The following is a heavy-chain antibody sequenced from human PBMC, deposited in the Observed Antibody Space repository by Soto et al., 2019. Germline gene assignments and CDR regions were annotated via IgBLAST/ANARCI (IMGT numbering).Heavy chain of an antibody. CDR1: GFTFDDYA. J-gene: IGHJ6*02. D-gene: IGHD4-17*01. Sequence: DVQLVESGGGLVQPGRSLRLSCAASGFTFDDYAMHWVRQAPGKGLEWVSGISWNSGSIGYADSVKGRFTISRDNAKNSLYLQMNSLRAEDTALYYCAKDMTTVTTSYYYGMDVWGQGTTVTVSS. V-gene: IGHV3-9*01. CDR3: AKDMTTVTTSYYYGMDV. CDR2: ISWNSGSI.